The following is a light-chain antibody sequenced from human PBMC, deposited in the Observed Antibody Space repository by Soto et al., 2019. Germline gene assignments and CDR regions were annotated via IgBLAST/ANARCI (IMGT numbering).Light chain of an antibody. Sequence: EIVLTQSPGTLSLSPGERATLSCRAIQSLSSNYLAWYQQKPGQAPRLLIYGASSRATGIPDRFSGSGSGTDFTLTINRLEPEDFAVYYCQQYGSSPYTFGQGTKLEIK. CDR2: GAS. V-gene: IGKV3-20*01. CDR1: QSLSSNY. CDR3: QQYGSSPYT. J-gene: IGKJ2*01.